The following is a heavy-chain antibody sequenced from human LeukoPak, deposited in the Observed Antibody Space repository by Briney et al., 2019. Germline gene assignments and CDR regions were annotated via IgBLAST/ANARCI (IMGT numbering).Heavy chain of an antibody. Sequence: GGSLRLSCAASGFTFSTYGMHWVRQAPGKGLEWVALIWYDGSNKYHADSVKGRFAISRDNSKNTLYLQMNSLRAEDTAVYYCARWELDYWGQGTLVTVSS. D-gene: IGHD1-1*01. CDR2: IWYDGSNK. CDR3: ARWELDY. V-gene: IGHV3-33*01. J-gene: IGHJ4*02. CDR1: GFTFSTYG.